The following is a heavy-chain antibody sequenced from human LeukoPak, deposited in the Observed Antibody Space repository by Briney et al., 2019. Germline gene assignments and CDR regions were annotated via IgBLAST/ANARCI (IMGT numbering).Heavy chain of an antibody. CDR3: AIHIVVVPAAKKKNWFDP. D-gene: IGHD2-2*01. V-gene: IGHV4-34*01. CDR1: GGSFSGYY. J-gene: IGHJ5*02. Sequence: ASETLSLTCAVYGGSFSGYYWSWIRQPPGKGLDWIGEINHSGSTNYNPSLKSRVTISVDTSKNQFSLKLSSVTAADTAVYYCAIHIVVVPAAKKKNWFDPWGQGTLVTVSS. CDR2: INHSGST.